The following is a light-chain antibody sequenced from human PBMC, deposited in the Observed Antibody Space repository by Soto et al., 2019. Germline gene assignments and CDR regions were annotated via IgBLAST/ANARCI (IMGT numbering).Light chain of an antibody. V-gene: IGKV3-20*01. Sequence: EILLTQSPGTLSFSPGQIATLSCGASQNVGSNLAWYQQKPGQAPRLLIHSASSRATGIPDRFSASGTGTDFTLTISRLEPEDFAVYYCQQYSAPPRTFGQGTKVDIK. CDR1: QNVGSN. CDR3: QQYSAPPRT. CDR2: SAS. J-gene: IGKJ1*01.